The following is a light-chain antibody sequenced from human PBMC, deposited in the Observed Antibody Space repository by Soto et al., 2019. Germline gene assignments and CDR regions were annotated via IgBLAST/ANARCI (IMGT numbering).Light chain of an antibody. CDR1: QTVNSD. Sequence: IVLTQSAGTLSLSPGETATLSCRASQTVNSDYLACFQQRPGQAPRLLIYGASTRATGIPARFSGSGSGTEFTLTISSLQSEDFAVYYCQQYNNWPPWTFAQGTKVDIK. CDR2: GAS. CDR3: QQYNNWPPWT. V-gene: IGKV3D-15*01. J-gene: IGKJ1*01.